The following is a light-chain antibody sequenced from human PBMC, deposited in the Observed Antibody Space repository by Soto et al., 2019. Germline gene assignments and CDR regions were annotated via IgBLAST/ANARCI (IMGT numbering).Light chain of an antibody. J-gene: IGKJ2*01. V-gene: IGKV1-33*01. Sequence: DIQLTQSPSSLSATVGDRVTITCQASQDIRKYLNWYQQKPGKAPKLLIYDASNRETGVPSRFSGSGSGTDFSLSIDSLQPEDIATYFCQQSSNTPYTFGQGTKLEIK. CDR1: QDIRKY. CDR2: DAS. CDR3: QQSSNTPYT.